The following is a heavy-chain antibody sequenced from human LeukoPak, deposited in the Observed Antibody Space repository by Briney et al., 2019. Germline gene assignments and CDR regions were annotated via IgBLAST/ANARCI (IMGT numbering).Heavy chain of an antibody. J-gene: IGHJ4*02. D-gene: IGHD4-23*01. Sequence: GGSLRLSFAASGFTFSNAWMSWVRQAPGKGLEWVGRSKTHGDTTDYAAPVKGRFTISGDDSKNTLYLQMNSLKTEDTAVYYCTTTTTVVTGYWGQGTLVSVSS. CDR3: TTTTTVVTGY. V-gene: IGHV3-15*01. CDR1: GFTFSNAW. CDR2: SKTHGDTT.